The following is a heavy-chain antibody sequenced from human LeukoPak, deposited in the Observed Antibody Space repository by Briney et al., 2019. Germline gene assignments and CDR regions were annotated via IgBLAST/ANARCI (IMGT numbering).Heavy chain of an antibody. CDR2: LYPGGDSDA. D-gene: IGHD3-16*01. CDR3: ATSTGGAYFHY. V-gene: IGHV5-51*01. CDR1: GYSFTNYW. J-gene: IGHJ4*02. Sequence: PGESLKISCKGSGYSFTNYWIAWVRQMPGKGLEFMGMLYPGGDSDASYGPSFQGQVTISADKSITTAYLQWSSLKASDTATYYCATSTGGAYFHYWGQGTLVNVSS.